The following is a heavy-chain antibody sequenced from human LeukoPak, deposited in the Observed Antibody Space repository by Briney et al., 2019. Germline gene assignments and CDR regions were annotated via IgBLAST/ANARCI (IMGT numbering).Heavy chain of an antibody. D-gene: IGHD3/OR15-3a*01. J-gene: IGHJ3*02. CDR3: AREVRWRDFDAFDI. Sequence: SETLSLTCTVSGGSISSGGYYWSWIRQHPGKGLEWIGYIYYSGSTYYNPSLKSRVTISVDTSKNQFSLKLSSATAADTAVYYCAREVRWRDFDAFDIWGQGTMVTVSS. V-gene: IGHV4-31*03. CDR1: GGSISSGGYY. CDR2: IYYSGST.